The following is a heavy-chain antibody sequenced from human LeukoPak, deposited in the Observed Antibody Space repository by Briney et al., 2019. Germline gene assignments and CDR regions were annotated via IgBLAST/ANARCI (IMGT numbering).Heavy chain of an antibody. D-gene: IGHD6-19*01. Sequence: SETLSLTCTVSGGSISSRSYYWGWIRQPPGKGLKWIGNIYHTGNSYYNPSLKSRVTISIDTSKNQFSLKLSSVTAADTAVYYCARRAYGSGWYYHFDYWGQGTLVAVSS. CDR1: GGSISSRSYY. CDR2: IYHTGNS. CDR3: ARRAYGSGWYYHFDY. J-gene: IGHJ4*02. V-gene: IGHV4-39*01.